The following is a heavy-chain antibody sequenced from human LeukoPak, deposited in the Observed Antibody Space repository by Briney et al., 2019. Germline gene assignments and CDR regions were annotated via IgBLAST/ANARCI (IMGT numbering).Heavy chain of an antibody. CDR2: INWNGGST. D-gene: IGHD1-26*01. J-gene: IGHJ4*02. V-gene: IGHV3-20*04. Sequence: GGSLRLSCAASGFTFDDYGMSWVRQAPGKGLEWVSGINWNGGSTGYADSVKGRFTISRDNAKNSLYLQMNSLRAEDTALYYCARDRGPVGATTGFDYWGRGTLVTVSS. CDR3: ARDRGPVGATTGFDY. CDR1: GFTFDDYG.